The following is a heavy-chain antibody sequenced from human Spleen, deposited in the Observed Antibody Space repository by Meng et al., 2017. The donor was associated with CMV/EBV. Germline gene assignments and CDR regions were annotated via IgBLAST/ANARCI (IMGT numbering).Heavy chain of an antibody. D-gene: IGHD1-26*01. J-gene: IGHJ4*02. CDR1: GLTLSRHG. CDR3: AKGWGAGSAPH. V-gene: IGHV3-30*02. CDR2: IRYNGETT. Sequence: GESLKISCGASGLTLSRHGIHWVRQAPGKGPEWVAFIRYNGETTHYADSVKGRFTISRDNFKNTASLQMNSLRADDTGIYYCAKGWGAGSAPHWGQGTLVTVSS.